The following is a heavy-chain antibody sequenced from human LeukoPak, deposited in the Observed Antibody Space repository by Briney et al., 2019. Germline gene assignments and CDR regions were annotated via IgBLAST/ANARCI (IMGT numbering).Heavy chain of an antibody. V-gene: IGHV3-23*01. D-gene: IGHD4/OR15-4a*01. J-gene: IGHJ4*02. CDR1: GFTFSMYA. Sequence: PGGSLRLSCAASGFTFSMYAMNWVRQAPGKGLEWVSGISGSGGSTYYADSVKGRFTISRDNAKNTLYLQMSSLRAEDTAVYYCAREGKFGGNYYYFDYWGQGTLVTVSS. CDR2: ISGSGGST. CDR3: AREGKFGGNYYYFDY.